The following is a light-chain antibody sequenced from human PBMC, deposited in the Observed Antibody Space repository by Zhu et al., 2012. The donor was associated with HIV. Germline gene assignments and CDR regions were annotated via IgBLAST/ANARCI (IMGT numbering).Light chain of an antibody. J-gene: IGKJ4*01. CDR3: QQRRNWPLT. Sequence: ATLSCRTSQSVNSFLAWYQQKPGQAPRLLIYDTSKRAAGIPARFSGSGSGTDFTLTISSLEPEDFAVYYCQQRRNWPLTFGGGTRVEI. CDR2: DTS. V-gene: IGKV3-11*01. CDR1: QSVNSF.